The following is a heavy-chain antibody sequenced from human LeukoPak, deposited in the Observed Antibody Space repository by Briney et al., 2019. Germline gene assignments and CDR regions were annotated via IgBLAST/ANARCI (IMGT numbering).Heavy chain of an antibody. CDR2: IYTIGST. CDR1: GGSISGYY. D-gene: IGHD6-19*01. J-gene: IGHJ4*02. V-gene: IGHV4-4*07. Sequence: SETLSLTCTVSGGSISGYYWSWIRQPAGKGLEWIGRIYTIGSTNYNPSLKSRVTMSVDTSKNQFSLKLSSVTAADTAVYYCARGGSGWYGNYFDYWGQGTLVTVSS. CDR3: ARGGSGWYGNYFDY.